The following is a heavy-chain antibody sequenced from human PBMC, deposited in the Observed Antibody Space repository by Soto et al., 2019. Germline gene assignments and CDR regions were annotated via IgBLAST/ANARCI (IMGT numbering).Heavy chain of an antibody. J-gene: IGHJ4*02. CDR3: ARVSSSWGLVNYFDY. D-gene: IGHD6-13*01. V-gene: IGHV4-61*01. Sequence: SETLSLTCTVSGGSVSSGSYYWSWIRQPPGKGLECIGYIYYSGSTNYNPSLKSRVTISVDTSKNQFSLKLSSVTAADIAVYYCARVSSSWGLVNYFDYWGQGTLVTVS. CDR2: IYYSGST. CDR1: GGSVSSGSYY.